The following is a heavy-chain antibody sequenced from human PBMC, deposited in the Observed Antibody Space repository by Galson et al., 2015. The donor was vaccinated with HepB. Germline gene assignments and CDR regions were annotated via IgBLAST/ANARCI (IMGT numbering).Heavy chain of an antibody. J-gene: IGHJ4*02. CDR1: GGTFSSYA. Sequence: SVKVSCKASGGTFSSYAISWVRQAPGQGLEWMGGIIPIFGTANYAQKFQGRVTITADESTSTAYMELSSLRSEDTAVYYCARESGVEMATNEFDYWGQGTLVTVSS. CDR2: IIPIFGTA. D-gene: IGHD5-24*01. V-gene: IGHV1-69*13. CDR3: ARESGVEMATNEFDY.